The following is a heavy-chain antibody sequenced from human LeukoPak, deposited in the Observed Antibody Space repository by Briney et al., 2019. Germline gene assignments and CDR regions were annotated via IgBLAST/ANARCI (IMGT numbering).Heavy chain of an antibody. J-gene: IGHJ5*02. V-gene: IGHV3-21*01. CDR3: ARGADGVSSNSRGWFDP. CDR2: ISTSSSYI. CDR1: GFTFSSYS. Sequence: PGGSLRLSCTASGFTFSSYSMNWVRLAPGKGLEWVSSISTSSSYIYYADSVKGRFTISRDNARNSLYLQMNTLRAEDTAVYSCARGADGVSSNSRGWFDPWGQGTLVTVSS. D-gene: IGHD2-15*01.